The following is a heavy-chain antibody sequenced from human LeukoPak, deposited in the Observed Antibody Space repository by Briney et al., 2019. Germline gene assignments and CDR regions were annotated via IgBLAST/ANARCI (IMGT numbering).Heavy chain of an antibody. Sequence: SETLSLTCTVSGGSISSSSYYWGWIRQPPGKGLEWIGSIYYSGSTYYNPSLKSRVTISVDTSKNQFSLKLSSVTAADTAVYYCASSYCSGGSCYEGGLGYWGQGTLVTVSS. V-gene: IGHV4-39*01. D-gene: IGHD2-15*01. CDR1: GGSISSSSYY. J-gene: IGHJ4*02. CDR2: IYYSGST. CDR3: ASSYCSGGSCYEGGLGY.